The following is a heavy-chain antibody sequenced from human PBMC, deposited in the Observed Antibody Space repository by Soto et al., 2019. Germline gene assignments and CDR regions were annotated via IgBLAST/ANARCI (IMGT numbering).Heavy chain of an antibody. CDR2: ISTYNGDT. D-gene: IGHD2-8*01. CDR3: ARTEGRSTRGDY. Sequence: QVQLVQSGAEVKKPGASVRVSCMASGYSFTTYGVTWVRQAPGQGLEWKGWISTYNGDTRVAQQHQGRVTLTTDTSTNAAHMELRSLRSDDTAIYYCARTEGRSTRGDYWGQGTLVTVSS. V-gene: IGHV1-18*01. CDR1: GYSFTTYG. J-gene: IGHJ4*02.